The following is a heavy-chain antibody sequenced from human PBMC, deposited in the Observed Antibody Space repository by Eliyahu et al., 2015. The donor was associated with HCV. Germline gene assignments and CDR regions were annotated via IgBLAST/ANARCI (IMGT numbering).Heavy chain of an antibody. CDR3: TTDQPKWELLDNQYFQH. CDR1: GFTFSNAW. Sequence: EVQLVESGGGLVKPGGSLRLSCAASGFTFSNAWMGWVRQAPGKGLEWVGRIKSKTDGGTTDYAAPVKGRFTISRDDSKNTLYLQMNSLKTEDTAVYYCTTDQPKWELLDNQYFQHWGQGTLVTVSS. D-gene: IGHD1-26*01. CDR2: IKSKTDGGTT. V-gene: IGHV3-15*01. J-gene: IGHJ1*01.